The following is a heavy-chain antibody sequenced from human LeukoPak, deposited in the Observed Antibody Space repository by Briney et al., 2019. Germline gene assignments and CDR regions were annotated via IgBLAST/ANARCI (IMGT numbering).Heavy chain of an antibody. CDR1: GGSISSSSYY. J-gene: IGHJ4*02. V-gene: IGHV4-39*07. CDR3: ARAWGWELPQPYYFDY. CDR2: IYYSGST. D-gene: IGHD1-26*01. Sequence: SETLSLTCTVSGGSISSSSYYWGWIRQPPGKGLEWIGSIYYSGSTYYNPSLKSRVTISVDTSKNQFSLKLSSVTAADTAVYYCARAWGWELPQPYYFDYWGQGTLVTVSS.